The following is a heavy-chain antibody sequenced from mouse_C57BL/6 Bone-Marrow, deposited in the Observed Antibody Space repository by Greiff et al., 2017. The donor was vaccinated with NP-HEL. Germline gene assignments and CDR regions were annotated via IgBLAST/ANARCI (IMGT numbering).Heavy chain of an antibody. CDR3: ARDYYGSSYVYFDV. J-gene: IGHJ1*03. CDR1: GFTFSSYA. Sequence: EVKLVESGGGLVKPGGSLKLSCAASGFTFSSYAMSWVRQTPEKRLEWVATISDGGSYTYYPDNVKGRFTITRDNAKNTLYLQMSHLKSEDTAMYYCARDYYGSSYVYFDVWGTGTTVTVSS. V-gene: IGHV5-4*01. D-gene: IGHD1-1*01. CDR2: ISDGGSYT.